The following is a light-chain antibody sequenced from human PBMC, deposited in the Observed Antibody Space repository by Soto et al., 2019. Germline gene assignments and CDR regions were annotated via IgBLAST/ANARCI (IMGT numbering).Light chain of an antibody. J-gene: IGKJ5*01. CDR3: QQYGSSPQT. Sequence: EIVLTQSPGTLSLSPGERATLSCRASQSVSSSYLAWYQQKPGQAPRLLIYGASRRATGIPDRFSGSGSGTDFTLTISRLEPEDFAVYYCQQYGSSPQTFDQGTRLEIK. V-gene: IGKV3-20*01. CDR1: QSVSSSY. CDR2: GAS.